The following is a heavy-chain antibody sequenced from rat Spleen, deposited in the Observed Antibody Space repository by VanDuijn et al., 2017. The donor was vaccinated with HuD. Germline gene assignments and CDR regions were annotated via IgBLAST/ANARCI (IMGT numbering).Heavy chain of an antibody. Sequence: QVQLKESGPGLVQPSQTLSLTCTVSGLSLTSNSVSWIRQPPGKGLEWMGVIWDNGGTDYASSLKSRLSISRDTSRDQVFLKMSSLQIEDTAMYFCTRDPITTRDYFDYWGQGVMVTVSS. CDR2: IWDNGGT. V-gene: IGHV2-47*01. CDR1: GLSLTSNS. J-gene: IGHJ2*01. D-gene: IGHD1-1*01. CDR3: TRDPITTRDYFDY.